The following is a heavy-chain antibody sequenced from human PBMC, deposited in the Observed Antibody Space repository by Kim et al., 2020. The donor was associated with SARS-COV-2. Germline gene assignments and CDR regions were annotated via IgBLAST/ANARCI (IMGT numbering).Heavy chain of an antibody. CDR3: ARLSVYWYFDL. Sequence: SETLSLTCTVSGGSVSSNNYYWGWIRQPPGKGLEWIGSIFYSGNTYYSPSLKSRLTISIDTSKNQFSLNRSSVTAADTAVYYCARLSVYWYFDLWGRGTPVTVSS. J-gene: IGHJ2*01. D-gene: IGHD6-19*01. CDR1: GGSVSSNNYY. CDR2: IFYSGNT. V-gene: IGHV4-39*07.